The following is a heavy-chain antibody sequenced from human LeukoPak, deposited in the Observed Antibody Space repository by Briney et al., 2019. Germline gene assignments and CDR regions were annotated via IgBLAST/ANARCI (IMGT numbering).Heavy chain of an antibody. CDR2: MNGDGIST. V-gene: IGHV3-74*01. Sequence: GGSLRLSCTTSGFTFVNYWIHWVRQVPGKGLEWVSRMNGDGISTNFADSVKGRFTMSRDNAKSTVYLQMSSLRVEDTAVYYCARDGPWERVDFDYWGPGTLVTVSS. CDR3: ARDGPWERVDFDY. J-gene: IGHJ4*02. CDR1: GFTFVNYW. D-gene: IGHD1-26*01.